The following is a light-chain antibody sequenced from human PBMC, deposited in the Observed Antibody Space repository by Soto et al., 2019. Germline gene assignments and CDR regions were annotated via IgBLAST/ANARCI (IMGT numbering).Light chain of an antibody. Sequence: AIQMTQSPSSLSASVGDRVTISCRASQGIGNAIGWYQQKPGKPPKVLIYGAYNLQSGGPPRFSGSGSGTDFTLAISSLQPEDSATYYCLQDINYPWTFGQGTKVDIK. CDR3: LQDINYPWT. V-gene: IGKV1-6*01. CDR1: QGIGNA. J-gene: IGKJ1*01. CDR2: GAY.